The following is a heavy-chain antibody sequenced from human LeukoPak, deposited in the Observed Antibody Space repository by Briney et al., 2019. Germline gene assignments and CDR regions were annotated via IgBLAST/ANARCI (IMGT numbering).Heavy chain of an antibody. CDR2: ISGYNGNT. CDR1: GYTFTNYG. J-gene: IGHJ4*02. CDR3: AIWTGYFDY. Sequence: ASVKVSCKASGYTFTNYGISWVRQAPGQGLEWMGWISGYNGNTNYAQKLQGRVTMTTDTSTNTAYMELRSLRSEDTAVYYCAIWTGYFDYWGQGTLVTVSS. V-gene: IGHV1-18*01. D-gene: IGHD1-1*01.